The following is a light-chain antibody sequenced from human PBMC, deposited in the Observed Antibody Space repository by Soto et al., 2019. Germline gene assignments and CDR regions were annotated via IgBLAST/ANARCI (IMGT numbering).Light chain of an antibody. CDR2: DAS. CDR3: QQRSNWPT. Sequence: EIVLTQSPATLSLSPGERATLSCRASQSVSSYLAWYQQKPGQAPRLLIYDASSRVTGIPSRFSGSVSETDFTLTSSSLEVDDFAVYFCQQRSNWPTFGGGTKVELK. V-gene: IGKV3-11*01. CDR1: QSVSSY. J-gene: IGKJ4*02.